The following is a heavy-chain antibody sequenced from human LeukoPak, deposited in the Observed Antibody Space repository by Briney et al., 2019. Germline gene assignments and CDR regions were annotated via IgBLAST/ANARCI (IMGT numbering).Heavy chain of an antibody. CDR1: GFTFTSYD. V-gene: IGHV3-48*01. CDR2: INTGGRTM. CDR3: ARGPPLFDP. J-gene: IGHJ5*02. Sequence: PGGSLRLSCAASGFTFTSYDMNWVRQAPGKGLEWVSYINTGGRTMYYADSVKGRFTTSRDNAKNSLYLQMNSLRAEDTAVYYCARGPPLFDPWGQGTLVTVSS.